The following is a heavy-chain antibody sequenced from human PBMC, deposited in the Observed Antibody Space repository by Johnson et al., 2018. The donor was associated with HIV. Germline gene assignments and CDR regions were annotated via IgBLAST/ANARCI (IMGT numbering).Heavy chain of an antibody. V-gene: IGHV3-NL1*01. Sequence: QVQLVESGGGVVQPGRYLRLSCAASGFTFSSYAMHWVRQAPGKGLEWVSVIYSGGSTYYADSVKGRFTISRDNSKNTLYLQMNSLRAEDTAVYYCAREYYYESPEAFDIWGQGTMVTVSS. CDR1: GFTFSSYA. CDR2: IYSGGST. CDR3: AREYYYESPEAFDI. J-gene: IGHJ3*02. D-gene: IGHD3-22*01.